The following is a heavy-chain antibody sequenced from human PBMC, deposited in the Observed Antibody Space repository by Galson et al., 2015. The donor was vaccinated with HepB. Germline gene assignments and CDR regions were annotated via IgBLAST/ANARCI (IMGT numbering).Heavy chain of an antibody. CDR2: IKQDGSDK. CDR3: ARGQWGYDY. CDR1: GFTLSTYW. D-gene: IGHD7-27*01. V-gene: IGHV3-7*03. Sequence: SLRLSCAASGFTLSTYWMTWVRQAPGRGLEWVGTIKQDGSDKYYVDSVKGRFTISRDNAKNSLYLQMNSLRGEDTAVYYCARGQWGYDYWGQGTLVIVSS. J-gene: IGHJ4*02.